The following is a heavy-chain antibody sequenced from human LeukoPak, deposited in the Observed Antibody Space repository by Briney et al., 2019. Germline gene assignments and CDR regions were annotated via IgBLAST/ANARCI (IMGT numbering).Heavy chain of an antibody. CDR2: IYPGDSDT. Sequence: GESLKISCKGSGYSFTCYWIGWVRQMPGKGLEWMGIIYPGDSDTRYSPSFQGQVTISADKSISTAYLQWSSLKASDTAMYYCARMIQLWSNYFDYWGQGTLVTVSS. V-gene: IGHV5-51*01. J-gene: IGHJ4*02. D-gene: IGHD5-18*01. CDR1: GYSFTCYW. CDR3: ARMIQLWSNYFDY.